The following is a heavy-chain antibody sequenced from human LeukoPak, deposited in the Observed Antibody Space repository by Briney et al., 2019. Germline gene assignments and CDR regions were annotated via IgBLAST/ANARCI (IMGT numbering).Heavy chain of an antibody. CDR2: IKSDGSST. Sequence: PGGSLRLSCAASGFTFSSYWMHWVRQAPGKGLVWVSRIKSDGSSTSYADSVKGRFTISRDTAKSTLYLQMTSLRAEDTVVYYCARRSYYYDSSGYSPGAYWGQGTLVTVSS. D-gene: IGHD3-22*01. CDR1: GFTFSSYW. J-gene: IGHJ4*02. V-gene: IGHV3-74*01. CDR3: ARRSYYYDSSGYSPGAY.